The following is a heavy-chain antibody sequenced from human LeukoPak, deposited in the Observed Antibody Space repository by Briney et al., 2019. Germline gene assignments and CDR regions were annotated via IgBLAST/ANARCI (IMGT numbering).Heavy chain of an antibody. J-gene: IGHJ3*02. CDR3: AREMGGAAHHAFDI. Sequence: ASVKVSCKTSGYTFTRYDINWVRQAPGQGLEWMGWLNPGRGNTGYAPEFQGRVTFTRDTSINTVYMELSSLRSADTAVYYCAREMGGAAHHAFDIWGQGTMVTVSS. CDR2: LNPGRGNT. D-gene: IGHD6-25*01. V-gene: IGHV1-8*01. CDR1: GYTFTRYD.